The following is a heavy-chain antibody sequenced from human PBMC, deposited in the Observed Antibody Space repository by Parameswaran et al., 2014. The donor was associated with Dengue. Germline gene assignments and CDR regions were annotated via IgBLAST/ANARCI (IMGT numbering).Heavy chain of an antibody. D-gene: IGHD4-17*01. CDR3: ARGRYGDYVDYYYYMDV. V-gene: IGHV4-34*01. CDR2: INHSGST. J-gene: IGHJ6*03. Sequence: RWIRQPPGKGLEWIGEINHSGSTNYNPSLKSRVTISVDTSKNQFSLKLSSVTAADTAVYYCARGRYGDYVDYYYYMDVWGKGPRSPSP.